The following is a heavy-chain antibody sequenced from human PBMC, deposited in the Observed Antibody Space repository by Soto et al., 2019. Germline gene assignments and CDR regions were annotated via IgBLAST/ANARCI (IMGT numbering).Heavy chain of an antibody. CDR3: ARDLGLYYDSSGSPPTGDY. V-gene: IGHV1-69*13. D-gene: IGHD3-22*01. Sequence: ASVKVSCKASGGTFSSYAISWVRQAPGQGLEWMGGIIPIFGTANYAQKFQGRVTITADESTSTAYMELSSLRSEDTAVYYCARDLGLYYDSSGSPPTGDYWGQGTLVTVSS. CDR2: IIPIFGTA. J-gene: IGHJ4*02. CDR1: GGTFSSYA.